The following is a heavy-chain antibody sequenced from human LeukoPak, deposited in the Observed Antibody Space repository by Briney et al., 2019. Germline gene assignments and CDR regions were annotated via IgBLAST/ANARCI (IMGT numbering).Heavy chain of an antibody. Sequence: PGRSLRLSCAASGFTFDDYAMHWVRQAPGKGLEWVSGISWNSGSIGYADSVKGRFTISRDNAKNSLYLQMNSLRAEDTAVYYCARVYSDSSSWYAFDIWGQGTMVTVSS. CDR2: ISWNSGSI. CDR1: GFTFDDYA. V-gene: IGHV3-9*01. CDR3: ARVYSDSSSWYAFDI. J-gene: IGHJ3*02. D-gene: IGHD6-13*01.